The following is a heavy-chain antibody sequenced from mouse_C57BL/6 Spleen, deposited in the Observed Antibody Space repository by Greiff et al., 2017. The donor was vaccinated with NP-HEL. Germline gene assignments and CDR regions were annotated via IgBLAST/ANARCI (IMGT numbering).Heavy chain of an antibody. J-gene: IGHJ3*01. V-gene: IGHV1-82*01. CDR2: IYPGDGDT. CDR3: AKGIYYDYDDGAWFAY. CDR1: GYAFSSSW. Sequence: QVQLQQSGPELVKPGASVKISCKASGYAFSSSWMNWVKQRPGKGLEWIGRIYPGDGDTNYNGKFKGKATLTADESSSTAYMQLSSLTSEDSAVYFCAKGIYYDYDDGAWFAYWGQGTLVTVSA. D-gene: IGHD2-4*01.